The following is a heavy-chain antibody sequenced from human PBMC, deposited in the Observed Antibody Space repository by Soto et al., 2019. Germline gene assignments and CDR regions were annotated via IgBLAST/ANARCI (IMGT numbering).Heavy chain of an antibody. V-gene: IGHV1-69*05. D-gene: IGHD1-1*01. CDR1: GDTFDTFA. Sequence: QVQLVQSGAEVLKPGSSVKVSCKASGDTFDTFAISWVRQAPGQGLEWMGGIIPIFRTPDYAQKFQGRVTXTXDXXPSTAYMARSSLRSADTAVYYCARDKDREQLGGTYSYALDVWGQGTTVSVPS. CDR3: ARDKDREQLGGTYSYALDV. J-gene: IGHJ6*02. CDR2: IIPIFRTP.